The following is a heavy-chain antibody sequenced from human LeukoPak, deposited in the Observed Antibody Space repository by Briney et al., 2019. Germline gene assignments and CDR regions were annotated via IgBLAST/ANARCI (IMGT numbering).Heavy chain of an antibody. CDR1: GGSISSYY. CDR3: AKDTGDFYLRYFDS. Sequence: PSETLSLTCTVSGGSISSYYWTWIRQPPGKGLEFIGYIYYTGTTNYNPSLKSRVTISVDTSKNQFSLKLRSVTAADTAVYYCAKDTGDFYLRYFDSWGQGTLVTVSS. J-gene: IGHJ4*02. CDR2: IYYTGTT. D-gene: IGHD2/OR15-2a*01. V-gene: IGHV4-59*01.